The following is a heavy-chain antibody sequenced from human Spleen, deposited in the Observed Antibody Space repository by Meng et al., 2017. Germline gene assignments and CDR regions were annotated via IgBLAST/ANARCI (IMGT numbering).Heavy chain of an antibody. Sequence: GESLKISCAASGFTFSSYEMNWVRQAPGKGLEWVSYISSSGSTIYYADSVKGRFTISRDNAKNSLYLQMNSLRAEDTAVYYCARESMYYDSSGYYLDYWGQGTLVTVSS. CDR3: ARESMYYDSSGYYLDY. CDR1: GFTFSSYE. V-gene: IGHV3-48*03. D-gene: IGHD3-22*01. J-gene: IGHJ4*02. CDR2: ISSSGSTI.